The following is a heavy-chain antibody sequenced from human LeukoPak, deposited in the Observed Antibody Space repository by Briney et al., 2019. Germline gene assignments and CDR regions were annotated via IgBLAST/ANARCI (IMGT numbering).Heavy chain of an antibody. CDR2: ISGSGGST. CDR3: AKAPTYGDSSGYSDY. Sequence: GESLKISCKGSGFTFSSYATSWVRQAPGKGLEWVSTISGSGGSTYYADSVKGRFTISRDNSKNTLYLQMNSLRAEDTAVYYCAKAPTYGDSSGYSDYWGQGTLVTVSS. J-gene: IGHJ4*02. CDR1: GFTFSSYA. D-gene: IGHD3-22*01. V-gene: IGHV3-23*01.